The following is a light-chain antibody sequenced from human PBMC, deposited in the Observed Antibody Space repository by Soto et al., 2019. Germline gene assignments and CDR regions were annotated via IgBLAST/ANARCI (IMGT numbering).Light chain of an antibody. CDR3: HQYGSSPWT. CDR1: QSGFSFY. Sequence: EIVLTQSPGTLSLSPGERATLSCRASQSGFSFYLAWFQQKPGQAPRLLIYGASTRATGIPDRFSGSGSGTDVTITISRLEPEDFAVYYCHQYGSSPWTLGQGTKVEIK. CDR2: GAS. J-gene: IGKJ1*01. V-gene: IGKV3-20*01.